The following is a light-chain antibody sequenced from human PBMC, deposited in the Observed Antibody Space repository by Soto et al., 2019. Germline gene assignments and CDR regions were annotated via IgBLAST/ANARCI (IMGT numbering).Light chain of an antibody. Sequence: EVVLTQSPGTLSLSPGERATLSCRASQTLGSGYLAWYQQKPGRAPRLLIYGASSRATAIPDRFSGSGSGTDFTLTISRLEPEDFAVYFCQHYGGSPGTFGQGTKVEI. CDR3: QHYGGSPGT. CDR1: QTLGSGY. V-gene: IGKV3-20*01. J-gene: IGKJ1*01. CDR2: GAS.